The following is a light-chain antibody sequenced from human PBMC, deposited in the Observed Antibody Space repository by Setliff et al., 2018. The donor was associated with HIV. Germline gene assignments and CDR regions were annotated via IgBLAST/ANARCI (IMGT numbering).Light chain of an antibody. CDR3: CSYAGSTTYV. CDR1: TSDVGSYIL. CDR2: EIT. J-gene: IGLJ1*01. Sequence: QSALTQPASVSASPGQSITISCTGTTSDVGSYILVSWYQQHPGRAHKLILYEITKRPSGVSNRFSGSKSGNTASLPISGLQAEDEADYYCCSYAGSTTYVFGTGTKVTVL. V-gene: IGLV2-23*02.